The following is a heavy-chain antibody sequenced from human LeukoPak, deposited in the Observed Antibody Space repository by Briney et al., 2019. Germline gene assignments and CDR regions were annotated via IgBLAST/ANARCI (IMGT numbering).Heavy chain of an antibody. D-gene: IGHD3-22*01. V-gene: IGHV3-21*01. CDR3: ARELTYYYDSSGHADAFDI. CDR2: ISSSSSYI. CDR1: GFTFSSYS. J-gene: IGHJ3*02. Sequence: GGSLRLSCAASGFTFSSYSMNWVRQAPGKGLEWVSSISSSSSYIYYADSVKGRFTISRDNAKNSLYLQMNSLRAEDTAVYYRARELTYYYDSSGHADAFDIWGQGTMVTVSS.